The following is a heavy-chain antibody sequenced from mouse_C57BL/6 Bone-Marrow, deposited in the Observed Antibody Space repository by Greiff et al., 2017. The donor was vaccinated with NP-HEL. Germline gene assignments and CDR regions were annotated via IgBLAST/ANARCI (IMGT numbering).Heavy chain of an antibody. CDR1: GFTFSDYG. CDR2: ISSGSRTI. V-gene: IGHV5-17*01. Sequence: EVHLVESGGGLVKPGGSLKLSCAASGFTFSDYGMHWVRQAPEKGLEWVAYISSGSRTIYYADTVKGRFTISRDNAKNTLFLQMTSLRSEDTAMYYCARKVFFYAMDYWGQGTSVTVSS. CDR3: ARKVFFYAMDY. J-gene: IGHJ4*01.